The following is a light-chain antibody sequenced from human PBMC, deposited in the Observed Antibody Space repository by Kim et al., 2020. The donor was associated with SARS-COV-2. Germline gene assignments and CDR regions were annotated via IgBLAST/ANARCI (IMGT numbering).Light chain of an antibody. CDR1: SLRRSY. Sequence: SSELTQDPAVSVALGQTVRITCQGDSLRRSYASWYQQKPGQAPVLVMYGKNNRPSGVPDRFSGSSSGNTTSLTITGAQAEDEADYYCNSRDSSINSYVFGTWTKVTVL. V-gene: IGLV3-19*01. CDR3: NSRDSSINSYV. CDR2: GKN. J-gene: IGLJ1*01.